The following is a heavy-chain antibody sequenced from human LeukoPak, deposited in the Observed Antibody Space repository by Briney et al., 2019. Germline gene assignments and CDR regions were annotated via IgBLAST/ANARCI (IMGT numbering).Heavy chain of an antibody. CDR3: AKAEYYYGSGSYFPDY. CDR1: GGSISSSSYY. Sequence: SETLSLTCTVSGGSISSSSYYWGWIRQPPGKGLEWIGSIYHSGSTYYNPSLKSRVTISVDTSKNQFSLKLSSVTAADTAVYYCAKAEYYYGSGSYFPDYWGQGTLVTVSS. J-gene: IGHJ4*02. V-gene: IGHV4-39*07. CDR2: IYHSGST. D-gene: IGHD3-10*01.